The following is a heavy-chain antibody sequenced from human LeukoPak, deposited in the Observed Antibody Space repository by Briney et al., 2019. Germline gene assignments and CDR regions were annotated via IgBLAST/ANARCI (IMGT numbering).Heavy chain of an antibody. J-gene: IGHJ3*02. CDR1: GYSISSGYY. D-gene: IGHD2-15*01. CDR3: ARENPWSDDAFDI. V-gene: IGHV4-38-2*02. CDR2: IYHSGST. Sequence: SETLSLTCTVPGYSISSGYYWGWIRQPPGKGLEWIGSIYHSGSTYYNPSLKRRVTISVDTSKNQFSLKLSSVTAADTAVYYCARENPWSDDAFDIWGQGTMVTVSS.